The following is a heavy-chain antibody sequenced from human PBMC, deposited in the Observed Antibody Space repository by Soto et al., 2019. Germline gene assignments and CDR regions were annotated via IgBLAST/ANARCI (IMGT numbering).Heavy chain of an antibody. CDR2: IWYDGSNK. D-gene: IGHD6-19*01. V-gene: IGHV3-33*01. J-gene: IGHJ4*02. Sequence: QVQLVESGGVVVQPGRSLRLSCAASGFTFSSYGMHWVRQAPGKGLEWVAVIWYDGSNKYYADSVKGRFTISRDNSKNTLYLQMNSLRAEDTAVYYCARGGAGAPNYFDYWGQGTLVTVSS. CDR3: ARGGAGAPNYFDY. CDR1: GFTFSSYG.